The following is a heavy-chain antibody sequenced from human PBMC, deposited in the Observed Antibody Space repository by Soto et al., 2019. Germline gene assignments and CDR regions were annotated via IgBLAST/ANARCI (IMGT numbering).Heavy chain of an antibody. CDR1: GVSISSGNYF. D-gene: IGHD5-12*01. J-gene: IGHJ4*01. CDR3: ARDPGGYAGHFFAS. Sequence: SETLSLTCTVSGVSISSGNYFWSWVRQHPGKGLEWIGYIHYSGSTYSNPSLKSRVSMSMDRSKQQFSLYLSPVTAADTAVYYCARDPGGYAGHFFASWGQGTLDTVSS. V-gene: IGHV4-31*03. CDR2: IHYSGST.